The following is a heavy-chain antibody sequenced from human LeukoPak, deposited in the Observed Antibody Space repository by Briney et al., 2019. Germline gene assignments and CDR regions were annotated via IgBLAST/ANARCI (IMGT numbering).Heavy chain of an antibody. CDR2: INPSGGST. CDR1: GGTFSSYA. CDR3: ARVGKLSSGWSYMDV. Sequence: ASVKVSCKASGGTFSSYAISWVRQAPGQGLEWMGIINPSGGSTSYAQKFQGRVTMTRDMSTSTVYMELSSLRSEDTAVYYCARVGKLSSGWSYMDVWGKGTTVTVSS. V-gene: IGHV1-46*01. J-gene: IGHJ6*03. D-gene: IGHD6-19*01.